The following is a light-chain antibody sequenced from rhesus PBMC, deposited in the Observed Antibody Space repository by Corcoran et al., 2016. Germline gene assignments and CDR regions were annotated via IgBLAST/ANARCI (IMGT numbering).Light chain of an antibody. CDR2: GAS. CDR3: QQNSNWPFT. V-gene: IGKV3-42*01. Sequence: EIVLTQSPATLSLSPGERATPSCRASQSVSSSLAWYQQKPEQAPRRLIYGASSRATGIPDRFSGSGSGTDFTLTISSLEPEDFAVYYCQQNSNWPFTFGPGTKLDIE. J-gene: IGKJ3*01. CDR1: QSVSSS.